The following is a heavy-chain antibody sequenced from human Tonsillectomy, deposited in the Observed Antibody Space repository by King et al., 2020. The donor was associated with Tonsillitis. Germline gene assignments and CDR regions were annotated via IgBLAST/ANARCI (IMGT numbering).Heavy chain of an antibody. CDR3: AYRPVVATFFDS. CDR1: EFSLSTSGVG. V-gene: IGHV2-5*01. Sequence: TLKESGPTLVKPTQTLTLTCTFSEFSLSTSGVGVGWIRQPPGKALEWLALIYWNDDKRYSPSLKSRLTITKDTSKNQVVLTMTNMDPVDTATYYCAYRPVVATFFDSWGQGTLVTVSS. CDR2: IYWNDDK. J-gene: IGHJ4*02. D-gene: IGHD1-26*01.